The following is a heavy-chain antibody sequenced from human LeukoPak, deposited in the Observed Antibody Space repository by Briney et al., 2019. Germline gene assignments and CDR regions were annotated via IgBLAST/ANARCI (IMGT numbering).Heavy chain of an antibody. Sequence: ASVKVSCKASGYTFTSYYMHWVRQAPGQGLEWMGWINPNSGGTNYAQKFQGRVTMTRDTSISTAYMELSRLRSDDTAVYYCARDNFGTTFTWFDPWGQGTLVTVSS. V-gene: IGHV1-2*02. J-gene: IGHJ5*02. D-gene: IGHD1-7*01. CDR2: INPNSGGT. CDR3: ARDNFGTTFTWFDP. CDR1: GYTFTSYY.